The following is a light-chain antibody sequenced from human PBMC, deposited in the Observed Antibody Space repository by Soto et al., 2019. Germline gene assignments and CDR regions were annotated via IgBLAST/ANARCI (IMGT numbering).Light chain of an antibody. Sequence: DIQMTQSPSTLSASVGDRVTITCQASQDISNYLNWYQQKPGKAPKLLIYDASNLETGVPSRFSGSGSGTEFTLTISSLQPDDFATYYCQQFHTFSRTFGQGTKVDIK. CDR3: QQFHTFSRT. V-gene: IGKV1-33*01. CDR1: QDISNY. J-gene: IGKJ1*01. CDR2: DAS.